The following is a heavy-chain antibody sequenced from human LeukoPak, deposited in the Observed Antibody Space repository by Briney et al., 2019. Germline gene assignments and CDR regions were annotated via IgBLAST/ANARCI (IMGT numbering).Heavy chain of an antibody. V-gene: IGHV4-34*01. Sequence: ETLSLTCAVYGGSFSGYYWSWIRQPPGKGLEWIGEINHSGSTNYNPSLKSRVTISVDTSKNQFSLKLSSVTAADTAVYYCARHNTVVVAAIIYYYYGMDVWGQGTTVTVSS. J-gene: IGHJ6*02. CDR3: ARHNTVVVAAIIYYYYGMDV. CDR1: GGSFSGYY. D-gene: IGHD2-15*01. CDR2: INHSGST.